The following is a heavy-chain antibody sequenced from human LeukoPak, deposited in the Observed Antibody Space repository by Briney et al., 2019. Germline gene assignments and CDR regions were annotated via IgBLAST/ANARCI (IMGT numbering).Heavy chain of an antibody. D-gene: IGHD4-17*01. CDR3: ARTSFGDYAYDY. CDR2: INPNSGGT. CDR1: GYTFTSYY. V-gene: IGHV1-2*06. J-gene: IGHJ4*02. Sequence: GASVKVSCKASGYTFTSYYMHWVRQAPGQGLEWMGRINPNSGGTNYAQRFQGRVTMTRDTSISTAHMELSRLRSDDTAVYYCARTSFGDYAYDYWGQGTLVTVSS.